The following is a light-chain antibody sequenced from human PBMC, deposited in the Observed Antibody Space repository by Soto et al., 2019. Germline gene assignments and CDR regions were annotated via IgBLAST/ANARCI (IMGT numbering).Light chain of an antibody. Sequence: QSVLTQPASVSGSPGQSITISCTGSSSDVGAYNYVSWYQQHSGKVPKLMIYDVSNRPSWVSNRFSGSKSGNSASLTISGLQAEDEADYYCSSYTTSYTLLFGGGTQLTVL. CDR3: SSYTTSYTLL. V-gene: IGLV2-14*03. CDR2: DVS. J-gene: IGLJ2*01. CDR1: SSDVGAYNY.